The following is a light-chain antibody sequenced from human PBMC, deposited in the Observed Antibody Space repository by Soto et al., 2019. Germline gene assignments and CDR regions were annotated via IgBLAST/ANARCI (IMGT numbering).Light chain of an antibody. CDR2: GAS. CDR1: QDISSY. Sequence: DIQMTQSPSSLSASVGDRVTITCRASQDISSYLVWYQQKPGKVPKVLIYGASTLQSGLSSRFSGSGSGTEFTLTINSLQPEDVATYYCQKYNSALLSFGGGTKVAIK. V-gene: IGKV1-27*01. J-gene: IGKJ4*01. CDR3: QKYNSALLS.